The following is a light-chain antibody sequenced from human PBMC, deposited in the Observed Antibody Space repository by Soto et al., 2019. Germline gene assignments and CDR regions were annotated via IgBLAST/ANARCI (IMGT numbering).Light chain of an antibody. Sequence: EIVLTQSPATLSLSPGERATLSCRASQSVRSYLAWYQQKPGQAPRLLIDGASSRATGVPDRFSGSGSGTDFTLTISRLEPEDFAVYYCQQYDSWTFGQGTKVDIK. J-gene: IGKJ1*01. V-gene: IGKV3-20*01. CDR2: GAS. CDR1: QSVRSY. CDR3: QQYDSWT.